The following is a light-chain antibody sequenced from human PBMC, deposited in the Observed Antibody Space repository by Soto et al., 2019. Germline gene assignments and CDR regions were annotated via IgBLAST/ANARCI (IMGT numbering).Light chain of an antibody. CDR3: QQRSDWPLT. CDR2: SSS. J-gene: IGKJ4*01. CDR1: QSVSSY. Sequence: EIVLTQSPATLSLSPGERATLSCRASQSVSSYLAWYQQKPGQAPRLVIYSSSNRATGIPARFSGSGSGTDFTLTISSLEPGDFAVYYCQQRSDWPLTFGGGTKVEIK. V-gene: IGKV3-11*01.